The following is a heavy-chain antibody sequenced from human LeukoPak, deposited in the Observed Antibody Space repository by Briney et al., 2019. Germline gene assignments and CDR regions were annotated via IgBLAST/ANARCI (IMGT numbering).Heavy chain of an antibody. V-gene: IGHV4-30-2*01. CDR2: IYHSGST. D-gene: IGHD5-12*01. J-gene: IGHJ4*02. CDR1: GGSISSGGYY. CDR3: ARDKVATTPLDY. Sequence: SQTLSLTCTVSGGSISSGGYYWSWIRQPPGKGLEWIGYIYHSGSTYYNPSLKSRVTISVDTSKNQFSLKLSSVTAVDTAVYYCARDKVATTPLDYWGQGTLVTVSS.